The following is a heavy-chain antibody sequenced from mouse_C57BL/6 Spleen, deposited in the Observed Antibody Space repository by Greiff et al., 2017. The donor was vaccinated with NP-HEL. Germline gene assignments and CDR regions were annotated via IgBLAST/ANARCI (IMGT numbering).Heavy chain of an antibody. D-gene: IGHD2-4*01. CDR3: ERRGDYDGFDY. Sequence: QVQLKQSGPELVKPGASVKISCKASGYAFSSSWMNWVKQRPGKGLEWIGRIYPGDGDTNYNGKFKGKATLTADKSSSTAYLPLSSLTSEDSAVYCGERRGDYDGFDYWGQGTTLTVSS. CDR2: IYPGDGDT. CDR1: GYAFSSSW. V-gene: IGHV1-82*01. J-gene: IGHJ2*01.